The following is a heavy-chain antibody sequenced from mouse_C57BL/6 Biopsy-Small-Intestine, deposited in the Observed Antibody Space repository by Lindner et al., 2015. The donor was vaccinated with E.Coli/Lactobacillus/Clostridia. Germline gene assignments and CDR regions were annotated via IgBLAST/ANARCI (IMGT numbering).Heavy chain of an antibody. J-gene: IGHJ2*01. CDR1: GFNFSNYA. CDR3: TRDGAHYNNYYDC. V-gene: IGHV5-4*01. CDR2: ISNGGSYT. Sequence: VQLQESGGGLVKPGGSLTLSCAASGFNFSNYAMSWVRQTPEKRLEWVATISNGGSYTYYPDYIKGRLTISRDNAKNNLYLQMSHLKSEDTAIYFCTRDGAHYNNYYDCWGQGATLTVSS. D-gene: IGHD1-3*01.